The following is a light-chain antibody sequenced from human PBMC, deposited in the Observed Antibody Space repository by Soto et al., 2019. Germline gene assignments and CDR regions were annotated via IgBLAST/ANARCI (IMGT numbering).Light chain of an antibody. Sequence: QTVVTQPASVSGSPGQSITISCTGTSSDVGSYNLVSWYQQHPGKAPKLMIYEVSKRPSGVSNRFSGSKSGNTASLTISGLQAEDEADYYCCSYAGSSTYVFGTGTKRTVL. J-gene: IGLJ1*01. V-gene: IGLV2-23*02. CDR3: CSYAGSSTYV. CDR1: SSDVGSYNL. CDR2: EVS.